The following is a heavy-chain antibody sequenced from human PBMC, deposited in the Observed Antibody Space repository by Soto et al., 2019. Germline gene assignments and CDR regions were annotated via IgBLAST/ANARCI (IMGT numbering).Heavy chain of an antibody. D-gene: IGHD2-15*01. V-gene: IGHV4-59*01. J-gene: IGHJ4*02. CDR2: MYYSGST. CDR3: ARAGAATLSDY. CDR1: GGSFSGYY. Sequence: NPSETLSLTCAVYGGSFSGYYWTWIRQPPGKGLEWIGYMYYSGSTNYNPSLKSRVTISLDTSKNQFSLKLSSVTAADTAVYYCARAGAATLSDYWGQGTLVTVSS.